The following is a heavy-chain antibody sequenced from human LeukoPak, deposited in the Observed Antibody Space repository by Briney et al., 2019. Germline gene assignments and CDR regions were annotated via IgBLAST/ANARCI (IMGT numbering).Heavy chain of an antibody. D-gene: IGHD2-8*01. CDR2: ISSSSSYI. CDR3: ARDIVLSYYMDV. J-gene: IGHJ6*03. V-gene: IGHV3-21*01. Sequence: GGSLRLSCAASGFTFSSYSMNWVRQAPGKGLEWVSSISSSSSYIYYADSAKGRFTISRDNAKNSLYLQMSSLRAEDTAVYYCARDIVLSYYMDVWGKGTTVTVSS. CDR1: GFTFSSYS.